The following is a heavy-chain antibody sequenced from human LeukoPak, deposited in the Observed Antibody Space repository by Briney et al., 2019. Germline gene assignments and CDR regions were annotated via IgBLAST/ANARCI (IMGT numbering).Heavy chain of an antibody. V-gene: IGHV3-20*04. CDR1: GFTFDDYA. D-gene: IGHD1-14*01. CDR3: VSTMGTDYCYGMDV. Sequence: PGGSLRLSCTTSGFTFDDYAMNWVRQVPGKGLEWVSGINWNGGSTGYADSVKGRFTISRDNAKNSLYLQMNSLRAEDTALYYCVSTMGTDYCYGMDVWGQGTTVSVSS. CDR2: INWNGGST. J-gene: IGHJ6*02.